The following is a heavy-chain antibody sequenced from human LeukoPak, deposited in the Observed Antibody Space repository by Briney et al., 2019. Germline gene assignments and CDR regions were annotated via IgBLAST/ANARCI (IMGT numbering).Heavy chain of an antibody. V-gene: IGHV3-64D*06. J-gene: IGHJ5*02. Sequence: GGSLRLSCSASGFTLTWHVMHWVRQAPGKALEYVSFIHHNGDITSYADSVRGRFTVSRDNSKNTLFLELSSLRTDDTAVYYCARGGSTYGAVSVSWGQGTPVTVSS. CDR3: ARGGSTYGAVSVS. D-gene: IGHD5-18*01. CDR1: GFTLTWHV. CDR2: IHHNGDIT.